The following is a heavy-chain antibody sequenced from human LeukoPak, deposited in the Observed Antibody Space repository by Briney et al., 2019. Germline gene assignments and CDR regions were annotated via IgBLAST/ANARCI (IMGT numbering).Heavy chain of an antibody. V-gene: IGHV1-3*01. CDR2: INAGTGYT. CDR1: GYIFTSYA. D-gene: IGHD2-15*01. CDR3: ARERYGSLDY. J-gene: IGHJ4*02. Sequence: ASVKVSCKASGYIFTSYAMHWVRQAPGQRLEWVGYINAGTGYTKYSEMFQGRVTIARDTSVSTAYMELSSLRFEDTAVYYCARERYGSLDYWGQGALVTVPS.